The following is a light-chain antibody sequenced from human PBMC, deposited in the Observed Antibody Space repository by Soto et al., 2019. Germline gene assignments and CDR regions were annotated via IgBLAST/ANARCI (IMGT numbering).Light chain of an antibody. CDR2: DAS. J-gene: IGKJ1*01. V-gene: IGKV3-11*01. CDR1: QSVSNY. CDR3: QQHGNWRTWT. Sequence: EIVLTQSPATLSLSPGERATLSCRASQSVSNYVAWYQQKPGQAPRLLIYDASNRATGIPARFSGSGSGTDFTLTISSLEPEDFAVYYCQQHGNWRTWTFGQGTKVEIK.